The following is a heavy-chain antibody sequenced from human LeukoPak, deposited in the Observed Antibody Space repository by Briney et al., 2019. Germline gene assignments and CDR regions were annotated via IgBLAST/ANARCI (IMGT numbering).Heavy chain of an antibody. J-gene: IGHJ4*02. CDR1: GFTFSSYG. Sequence: PGGSLRLSCAASGFTFSSYGMHWVRQAPGKGLEWVAVISYDGSNKYYADSVKGRFTISRDNSKNTLYLQMNSLRAEDTAVYYCAKGAYYCDSSGYYRLDYWGQGTLVTVSS. CDR3: AKGAYYCDSSGYYRLDY. CDR2: ISYDGSNK. D-gene: IGHD3-22*01. V-gene: IGHV3-30*18.